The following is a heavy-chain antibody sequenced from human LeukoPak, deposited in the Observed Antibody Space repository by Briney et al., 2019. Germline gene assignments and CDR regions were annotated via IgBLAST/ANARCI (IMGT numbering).Heavy chain of an antibody. D-gene: IGHD1-26*01. V-gene: IGHV3-23*01. CDR3: AKGGKWDVTPFDY. CDR2: ISGGGGGT. J-gene: IGHJ4*02. CDR1: GFTFTSYS. Sequence: GGSLRLSCAASGFTFTSYSMNWVRQAPGKGLEWVSTISGGGGGTYYADSVKGRFTISRDNSKNTLYLQVNSLRAEDTAVYYCAKGGKWDVTPFDYWGQGTLVAVSS.